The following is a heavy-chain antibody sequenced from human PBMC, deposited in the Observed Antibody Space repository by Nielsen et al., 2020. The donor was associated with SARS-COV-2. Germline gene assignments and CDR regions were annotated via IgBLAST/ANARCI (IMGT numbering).Heavy chain of an antibody. CDR1: GYTFTTNA. CDR3: ARRADYYDSSAYYY. D-gene: IGHD3-22*01. J-gene: IGHJ4*02. Sequence: ASVKVSCKSSGYTFTTNAIHWVRQAPGQWLEWMGWINTGNGNTKYSQRSQGRVTMTRDTSISTAYMELSSLTSEDTAVYYCARRADYYDSSAYYYWGQGILVTVSS. CDR2: INTGNGNT. V-gene: IGHV1-3*04.